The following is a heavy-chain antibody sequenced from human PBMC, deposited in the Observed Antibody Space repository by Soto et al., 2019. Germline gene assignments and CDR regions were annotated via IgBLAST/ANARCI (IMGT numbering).Heavy chain of an antibody. Sequence: XVSLRLSCAAPAFTFSCSNMSCFRQAPGKGLEWVSSISTSGTYIYYADSLKGRFTISRDNAKNSLYLQMNSLRAEDTAVYYCARVRERYFDYWGQGTLVTVSS. CDR3: ARVRERYFDY. J-gene: IGHJ4*02. D-gene: IGHD1-1*01. V-gene: IGHV3-21*01. CDR1: AFTFSCSN. CDR2: ISTSGTYI.